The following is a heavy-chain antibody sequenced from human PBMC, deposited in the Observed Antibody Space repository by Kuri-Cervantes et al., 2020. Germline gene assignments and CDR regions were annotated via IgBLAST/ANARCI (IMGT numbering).Heavy chain of an antibody. J-gene: IGHJ6*03. CDR1: GGSFSGYY. CDR3: ARVDYGSGSYYVYYYYYMDV. V-gene: IGHV4-34*01. Sequence: SETLSLTCAVYGGSFSGYYWSWIRQPPGKGLEWIGEINHSGSTNYNPSLKSRVTISVDTSKNQFSLKLSSVTAADTAVYYCARVDYGSGSYYVYYYYYMDVWGKGTTVTVSS. CDR2: INHSGST. D-gene: IGHD3-10*01.